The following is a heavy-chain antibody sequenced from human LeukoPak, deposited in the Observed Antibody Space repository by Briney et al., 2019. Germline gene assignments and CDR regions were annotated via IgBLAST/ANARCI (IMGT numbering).Heavy chain of an antibody. J-gene: IGHJ6*02. CDR3: ARDRRYCSGGSCYEPEMHYYYYYGMDV. V-gene: IGHV1-46*01. D-gene: IGHD2-15*01. CDR2: INPSGGST. CDR1: GYTFTSYY. Sequence: GASVKVSCKASGYTFTSYYMHWVRQAPGQGLEWMGIINPSGGSTSYAQKFQGRVTMTRDTSTSTVYMELSSLRSEDTAVYYCARDRRYCSGGSCYEPEMHYYYYYGMDVWGQGTTVTVSS.